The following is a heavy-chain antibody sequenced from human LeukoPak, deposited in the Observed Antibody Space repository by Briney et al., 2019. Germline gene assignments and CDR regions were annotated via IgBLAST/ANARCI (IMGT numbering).Heavy chain of an antibody. CDR2: FDPEDGET. CDR3: ATGPGGYGDFDY. D-gene: IGHD5-12*01. J-gene: IGHJ4*02. Sequence: GASVKVSCKVSGYTLTELSMHWVRQAPGKGLEWMGGFDPEDGETIYAQKFQGRVTMTEDTSTDTAYMELSSLRSEDTAVYYCATGPGGYGDFDYWGQGTLVTVSS. CDR1: GYTLTELS. V-gene: IGHV1-24*01.